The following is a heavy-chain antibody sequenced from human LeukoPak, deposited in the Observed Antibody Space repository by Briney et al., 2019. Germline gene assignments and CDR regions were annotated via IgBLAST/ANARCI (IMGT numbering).Heavy chain of an antibody. CDR1: GDSISSYY. CDR2: IYYIGNT. Sequence: PSETLSLTCTVSGDSISSYYWSWIGQPPGKGLEWIGYIYYIGNTNYTPSLKSRVTISVDTSKNQFSLKLSSVTAADTAIYYCARDYAFDIWGQGTMVAVSS. J-gene: IGHJ3*02. CDR3: ARDYAFDI. V-gene: IGHV4-59*01.